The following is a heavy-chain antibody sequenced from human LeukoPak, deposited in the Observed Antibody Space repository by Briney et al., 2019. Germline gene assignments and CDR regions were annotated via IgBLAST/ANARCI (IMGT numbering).Heavy chain of an antibody. J-gene: IGHJ4*02. CDR2: INPSGGST. CDR1: GYTFTSYA. Sequence: ASVKVPCKASGYTFTSYAMNWVRQAPGQGLEWMGIINPSGGSTSYAQKFQGRVTMTRDTSTSTVYMELSSLRSEDTAVYYCARGTTLAYCGGDCYSGSYWGQGTLVTVSS. V-gene: IGHV1-46*01. D-gene: IGHD2-21*02. CDR3: ARGTTLAYCGGDCYSGSY.